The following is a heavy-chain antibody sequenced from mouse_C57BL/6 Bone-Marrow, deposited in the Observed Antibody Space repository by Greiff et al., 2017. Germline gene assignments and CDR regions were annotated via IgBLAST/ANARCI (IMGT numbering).Heavy chain of an antibody. CDR3: ERQDYGSSYDYAMDY. CDR2: ISNLAYSI. CDR1: GFTFSDYG. V-gene: IGHV5-15*01. J-gene: IGHJ4*01. D-gene: IGHD1-1*01. Sequence: EVMLVESGGGLVQPGGSLKLSCAASGFTFSDYGMAWVRQAPRKGLEWVAFISNLAYSIYYADTVKGRFTISRENAKNTLYLEMSSLRSEDTAMYYCERQDYGSSYDYAMDYWGQGTSVTVSS.